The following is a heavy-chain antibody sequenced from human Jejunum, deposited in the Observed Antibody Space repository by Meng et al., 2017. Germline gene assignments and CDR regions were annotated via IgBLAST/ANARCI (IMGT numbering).Heavy chain of an antibody. D-gene: IGHD3-10*02. CDR3: TTMLAFREGVDF. Sequence: GGSLRLSCAASGFTFNDAWINWVRQSPGKGLEWVGTVKAKADGGTTHYAAPVKGRFTISRDESESTLYLQMNSLKTEDTALYYCTTMLAFREGVDFWGQGTLVTSP. V-gene: IGHV3-15*01. CDR1: GFTFNDAW. CDR2: VKAKADGGTT. J-gene: IGHJ4*02.